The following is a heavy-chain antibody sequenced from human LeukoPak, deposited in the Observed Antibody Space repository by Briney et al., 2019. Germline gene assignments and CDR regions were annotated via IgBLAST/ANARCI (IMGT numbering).Heavy chain of an antibody. J-gene: IGHJ1*01. CDR3: ARATGTFSWFLQH. CDR1: GGSIGSYY. V-gene: IGHV4-59*01. CDR2: LSNSGST. D-gene: IGHD6-13*01. Sequence: SETLSLTCSVSGGSIGSYYWSWIRQPPGKGLEWIGHLSNSGSTNYNPSLKSRVTISVDTSKNQVSLKLNSVTAADTAVYYCARATGTFSWFLQHWGQGSQISVSS.